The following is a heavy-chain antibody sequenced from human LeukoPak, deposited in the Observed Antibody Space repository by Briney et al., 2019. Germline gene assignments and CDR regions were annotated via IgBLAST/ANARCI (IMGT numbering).Heavy chain of an antibody. CDR3: ARVLDGYNLSPCDY. Sequence: GGSLRLSCAASGFTFSSYSMNWVRQAPGKGLEWLSSISSSNFYIYYADSIKGRFTISRDDAKNSLYLQMNSQRAEDTAVYYCARVLDGYNLSPCDYWGQGTLVTVSS. CDR2: ISSSNFYI. CDR1: GFTFSSYS. D-gene: IGHD5-24*01. J-gene: IGHJ4*02. V-gene: IGHV3-21*01.